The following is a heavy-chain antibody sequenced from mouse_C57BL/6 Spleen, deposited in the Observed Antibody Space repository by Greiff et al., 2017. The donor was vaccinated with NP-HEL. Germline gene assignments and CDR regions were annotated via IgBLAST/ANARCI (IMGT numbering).Heavy chain of an antibody. V-gene: IGHV1-18*01. CDR3: ERYEGLRRYYAMDC. Sequence: VQLQQSGPELVKPGASVKIPCKASGYTFTDYNMDWVKQSHGKSLEWIGDINPNNGGTIYNQKFKGKATLTVDKPSSTAYMELRSLTSEDTAVYYCERYEGLRRYYAMDCWGRRTSVTVS. CDR2: INPNNGGT. CDR1: GYTFTDYN. J-gene: IGHJ4*01. D-gene: IGHD2-4*01.